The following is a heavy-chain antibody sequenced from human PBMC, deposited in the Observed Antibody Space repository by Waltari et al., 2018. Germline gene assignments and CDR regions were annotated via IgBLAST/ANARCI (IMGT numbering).Heavy chain of an antibody. CDR1: GFTFSVFS. J-gene: IGHJ6*03. Sequence: EVQLVESGGGLVQPGGSLRLSCAASGFTFSVFSMHWVRQSTGKGLEWVSYISSSSRTIYYADSVKGRFTISRDNAKNPLYLQMNSLRAEDTAVYYCARDPPNYYYYMDVWGKGTTVTVSS. CDR3: ARDPPNYYYYMDV. CDR2: ISSSSRTI. V-gene: IGHV3-48*01.